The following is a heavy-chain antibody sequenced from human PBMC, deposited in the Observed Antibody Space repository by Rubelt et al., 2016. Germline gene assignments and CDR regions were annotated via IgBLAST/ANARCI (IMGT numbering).Heavy chain of an antibody. Sequence: QVQLVQSGAEVKKPGASVKVSCKASGYTFTSYAMHWVRQAPGQRLEWMGWINAGNGNTKYSQKFQGRVTITRDTSSSTAYMERSSLRSEDTAVYDCARVIWGSGWSNNWFDPWGQGTLVTVSS. CDR3: ARVIWGSGWSNNWFDP. CDR1: GYTFTSYA. J-gene: IGHJ5*02. CDR2: INAGNGNT. D-gene: IGHD6-19*01. V-gene: IGHV1-3*01.